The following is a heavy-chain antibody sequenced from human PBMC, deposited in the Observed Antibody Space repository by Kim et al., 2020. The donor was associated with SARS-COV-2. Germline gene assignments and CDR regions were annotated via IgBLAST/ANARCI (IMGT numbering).Heavy chain of an antibody. CDR1: GYTFTSYG. V-gene: IGHV1-18*01. CDR3: ARRIRNCSGGSCCPFDY. J-gene: IGHJ4*02. CDR2: ISAYNGNT. D-gene: IGHD2-15*01. Sequence: ASVKVSCKASGYTFTSYGISWVRQAPGQGLEWMGWISAYNGNTNYAQKLQGRVTMTTDTSTSTAYMELRSLRSDDTAVYYCARRIRNCSGGSCCPFDYWGQGTLVTVSS.